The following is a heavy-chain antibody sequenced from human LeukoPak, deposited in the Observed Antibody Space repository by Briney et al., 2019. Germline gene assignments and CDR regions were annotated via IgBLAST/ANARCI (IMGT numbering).Heavy chain of an antibody. CDR1: GFTFSSYE. CDR3: VTLWFGQLSVNNDYKMDA. V-gene: IGHV3-53*01. J-gene: IGHJ6*03. CDR2: VYSDGTT. Sequence: GGSLRLSCAASGFTFSSYEMNWVRQAPGKGLEWVSVVYSDGTTYYADSVKGRFTISRDNGKNTLSLQMNSLRVEDTAVYFCVTLWFGQLSVNNDYKMDAWGKGTTVIVSS. D-gene: IGHD3-10*01.